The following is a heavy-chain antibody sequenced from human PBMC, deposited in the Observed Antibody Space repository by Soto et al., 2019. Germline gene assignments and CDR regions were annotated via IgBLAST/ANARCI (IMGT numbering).Heavy chain of an antibody. CDR3: AHSPRTGSGYFYFGD. V-gene: IGHV2-5*01. CDR2: IYWNGDK. Sequence: QITLKESGPALVKSTQTLTLTCSLSGFSISTSGEAVGWIRQPPGKALEWLALIYWNGDKRYSPSLESRLTITKDTSKNQVVLLMPNLDPADTATYYCAHSPRTGSGYFYFGDWCQGSLVAVS. J-gene: IGHJ4*02. D-gene: IGHD5-12*01. CDR1: GFSISTSGEA.